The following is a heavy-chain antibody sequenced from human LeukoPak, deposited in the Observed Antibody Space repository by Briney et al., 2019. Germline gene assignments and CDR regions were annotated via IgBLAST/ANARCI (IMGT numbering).Heavy chain of an antibody. CDR1: GFTFSSHW. D-gene: IGHD3-10*01. CDR2: IRGDGSST. Sequence: GGSLRLSCAASGFTFSSHWMHWVRQAPGKGLVWVSGIRGDGSSTSYADSVKGRFTISRDNAKNTLYLQMNSLTAEDTAVYYCARDRASHFDCWGQGTLVTVSS. V-gene: IGHV3-74*01. J-gene: IGHJ4*02. CDR3: ARDRASHFDC.